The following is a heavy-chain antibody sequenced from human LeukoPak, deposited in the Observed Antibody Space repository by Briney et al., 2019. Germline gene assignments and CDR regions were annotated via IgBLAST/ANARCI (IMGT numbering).Heavy chain of an antibody. CDR2: IYYSGST. CDR3: ARPTGDSDAFDI. V-gene: IGHV4-31*03. J-gene: IGHJ3*02. CDR1: GGSISSGGYS. Sequence: PSETLSLTCTVSGGSISSGGYSWSWIRQHPGKGLEWIGYIYYSGSTYYNPSLKSRVTISVDTSKNQFSLKLSSVTAADTAVYYCARPTGDSDAFDIWGQGTMVTVSS. D-gene: IGHD7-27*01.